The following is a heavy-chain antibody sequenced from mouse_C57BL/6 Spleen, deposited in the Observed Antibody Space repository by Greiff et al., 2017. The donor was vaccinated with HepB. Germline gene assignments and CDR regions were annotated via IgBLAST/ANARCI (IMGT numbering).Heavy chain of an antibody. CDR2: ISSGSSTI. V-gene: IGHV5-17*01. J-gene: IGHJ2*01. Sequence: EVKVVESGGGLVKPGGSLKLSCAASGFTLSDYGMHWVRQAPEKGLEWVAYISSGSSTIYYADTGKGRFTISRDNAKNTLFLQMTSLRSEDTAMYYCARGIRHYFDYWGQGTTLTVSS. D-gene: IGHD2-12*01. CDR3: ARGIRHYFDY. CDR1: GFTLSDYG.